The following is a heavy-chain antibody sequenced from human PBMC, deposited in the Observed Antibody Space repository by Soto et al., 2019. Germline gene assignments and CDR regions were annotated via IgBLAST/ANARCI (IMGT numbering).Heavy chain of an antibody. CDR3: ASYSSGWYGGYYFDY. J-gene: IGHJ4*02. CDR1: GGSFSSYA. Sequence: SVKVSCKASGGSFSSYAISWVRQAPGQGLEWMGGIIPIFGTANYAQKFQGRVTITADESTSTAYMELSSLRSEDTAVYYCASYSSGWYGGYYFDYWGQGTLVTVSS. CDR2: IIPIFGTA. D-gene: IGHD6-19*01. V-gene: IGHV1-69*13.